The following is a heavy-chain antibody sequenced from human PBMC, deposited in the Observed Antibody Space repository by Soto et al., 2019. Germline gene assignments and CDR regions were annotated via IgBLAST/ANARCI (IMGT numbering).Heavy chain of an antibody. CDR3: ARWGTTGGLDV. Sequence: QVQLVESGGGVVQPGTSLRLSCVGSGFTFRSYVIHWVRQAPGKGLEWVALTSYDGSNNFYGDSVKGRFTISRHNSRNTVELQMDSLRFEDTAIYYCARWGTTGGLDVWGKGTLVSVSS. V-gene: IGHV3-33*05. CDR2: TSYDGSNN. J-gene: IGHJ4*02. CDR1: GFTFRSYV. D-gene: IGHD3-16*01.